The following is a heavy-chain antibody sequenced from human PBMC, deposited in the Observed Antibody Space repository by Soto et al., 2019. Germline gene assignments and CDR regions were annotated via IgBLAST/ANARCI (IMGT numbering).Heavy chain of an antibody. V-gene: IGHV4-30-4*08. D-gene: IGHD2-15*01. CDR2: IYKSATT. J-gene: IGHJ5*01. CDR3: ARGRYCLTGRCFPNWFDS. CDR1: GDSISTVDYF. Sequence: SETLSLTCSVSGDSISTVDYFWAWIRQPPGQALEYIGYIYKSATTYYNPSFESRVAISLDTSKNQFSLNVTSVTAADTAVYFCARGRYCLTGRCFPNWFDSWGQGTLVTVSS.